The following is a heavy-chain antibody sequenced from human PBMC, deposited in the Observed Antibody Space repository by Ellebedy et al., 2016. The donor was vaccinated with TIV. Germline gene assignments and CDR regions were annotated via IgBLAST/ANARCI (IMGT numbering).Heavy chain of an antibody. CDR1: GFTFGSYW. D-gene: IGHD2-8*01. J-gene: IGHJ4*02. Sequence: GESLKISCVASGFTFGSYWVSWVRQAPGKGLEWVANIKYDGSEHYYVDSVKGRFTISRDKAKNSLYLQMSSLRAEDTAVYYCARPGKPYAIDYWGQGILVTVSS. CDR3: ARPGKPYAIDY. V-gene: IGHV3-7*03. CDR2: IKYDGSEH.